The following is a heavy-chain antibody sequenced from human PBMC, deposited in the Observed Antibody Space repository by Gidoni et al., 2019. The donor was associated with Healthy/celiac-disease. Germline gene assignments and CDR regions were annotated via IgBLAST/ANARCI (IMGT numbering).Heavy chain of an antibody. D-gene: IGHD5-18*01. J-gene: IGHJ4*02. CDR2: INPNSGGT. Sequence: QVQLVQSGAEVKKPGASVKVSCKASGYTFTGYYMHWVRQAPGQGLEWMGRINPNSGGTNYAQKCQGRVTMTRDTSISTAYMELSRLRSDDTAVYYCARDGGYSYGSFDYWGQGTLVTVSS. CDR1: GYTFTGYY. CDR3: ARDGGYSYGSFDY. V-gene: IGHV1-2*06.